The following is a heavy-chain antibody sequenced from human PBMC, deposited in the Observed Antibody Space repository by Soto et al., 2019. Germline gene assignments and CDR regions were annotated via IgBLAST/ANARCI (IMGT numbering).Heavy chain of an antibody. D-gene: IGHD6-13*01. CDR1: DYYFPGYN. J-gene: IGHJ5*02. CDR3: ATIHRSSTSRGSDFDP. Sequence: GPSVKVSCXAYDYYFPGYNIHWVRQAPGQGLEWMGWINPNSGVTTYAQKFQGRVTLTRDTSISTAYLEVRRLRSDDTAVYYCATIHRSSTSRGSDFDPWGQGTQVTVSS. V-gene: IGHV1-2*02. CDR2: INPNSGVT.